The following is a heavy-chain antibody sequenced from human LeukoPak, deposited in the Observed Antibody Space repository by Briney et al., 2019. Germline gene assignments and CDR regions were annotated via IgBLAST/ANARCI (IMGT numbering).Heavy chain of an antibody. Sequence: ASVKVSCKASGYTFTNHYMHWVRQAPGQGLEWMGIINPSGGSTSYAQKFQGRVTMTRDTSTSTVYMELSSLRSEDTAVYCCAREIGMGAFDYYYYGMDVWGQGTTVTVSS. CDR1: GYTFTNHY. D-gene: IGHD3-16*01. V-gene: IGHV1-46*01. CDR3: AREIGMGAFDYYYYGMDV. CDR2: INPSGGST. J-gene: IGHJ6*02.